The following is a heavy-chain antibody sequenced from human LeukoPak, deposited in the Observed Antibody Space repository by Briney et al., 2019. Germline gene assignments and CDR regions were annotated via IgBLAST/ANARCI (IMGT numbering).Heavy chain of an antibody. CDR3: GSDLWGSYRYTPDY. CDR2: INHSGST. J-gene: IGHJ4*02. Sequence: KPSETLSLTCAVYGGPFSGYYWSWIRQPPGKGLEWIGEINHSGSTNYNPSLKNRVTISVDTSKNQFSLKLSSVTAADTAVYYCGSDLWGSYRYTPDYWGEGTLVTVST. CDR1: GGPFSGYY. D-gene: IGHD3-16*02. V-gene: IGHV4-34*01.